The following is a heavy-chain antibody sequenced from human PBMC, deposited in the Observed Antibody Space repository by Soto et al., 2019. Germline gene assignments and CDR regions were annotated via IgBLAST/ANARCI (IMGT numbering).Heavy chain of an antibody. CDR2: IVVGSGNT. J-gene: IGHJ6*02. D-gene: IGHD3-3*01. V-gene: IGHV1-58*01. Sequence: SVKVSCKASGFTFTSSAVQWVRQARGQRLEWIGWIVVGSGNTNYARKFQERVTITRDMSTSTAYMELSSLRSEDTAVYYCAAVGPLFGVVIRSYGMDVWGQGTTVTVSS. CDR3: AAVGPLFGVVIRSYGMDV. CDR1: GFTFTSSA.